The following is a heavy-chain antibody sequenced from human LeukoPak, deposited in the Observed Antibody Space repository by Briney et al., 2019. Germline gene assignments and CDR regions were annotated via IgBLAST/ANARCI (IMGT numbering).Heavy chain of an antibody. D-gene: IGHD4-17*01. CDR2: IYTSGST. V-gene: IGHV4-4*09. CDR1: GGSISSYY. CDR3: ARLRYGDFYYYYYMDV. Sequence: SETLSLTCTVSGGSISSYYWSWIRQPPGKGLEWIGYIYTSGSTNYNPSLKSRVTISVDTSKNQFSLRLSSVTAADTAVYYCARLRYGDFYYYYYMDVWGKGTTVTVSS. J-gene: IGHJ6*03.